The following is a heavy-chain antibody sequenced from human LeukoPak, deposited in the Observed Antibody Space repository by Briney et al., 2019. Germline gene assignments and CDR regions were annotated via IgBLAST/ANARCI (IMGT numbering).Heavy chain of an antibody. CDR2: MNPNSGNT. J-gene: IGHJ5*02. D-gene: IGHD3-10*01. CDR1: GYTFTSYD. V-gene: IGHV1-8*03. Sequence: AXVKVXXXASGYTFTSYDINWVRQATGQGLEWMGWMNPNSGNTGYAQKFQGRVTITRNTSISTAYMELSSLRSEDTAGYYCARGRXSSWFGVHWFDPWGQGTLVTVSS. CDR3: ARGRXSSWFGVHWFDP.